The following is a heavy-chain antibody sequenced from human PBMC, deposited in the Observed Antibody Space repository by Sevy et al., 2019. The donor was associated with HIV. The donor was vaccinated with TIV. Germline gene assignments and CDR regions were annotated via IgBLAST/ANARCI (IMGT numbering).Heavy chain of an antibody. CDR3: AKDSRIAAAGTKV. CDR1: GFTFSSYE. Sequence: GGSLRLSCAASGFTFSSYEMNWVRQAPGKGLEWVSAISGSGGSTYYADSVKGRFTISRDNSKNTLYLQMNSLRAEDTAVYYCAKDSRIAAAGTKVWGQGTLVTVSS. V-gene: IGHV3-23*01. CDR2: ISGSGGST. D-gene: IGHD6-13*01. J-gene: IGHJ4*02.